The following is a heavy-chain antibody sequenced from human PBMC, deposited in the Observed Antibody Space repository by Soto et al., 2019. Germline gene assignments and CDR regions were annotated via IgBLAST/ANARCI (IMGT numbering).Heavy chain of an antibody. Sequence: PSETLSLTCTVSGGSISSSSYYWGWIRQPPGKGLEWIGSIYYSGSTYYNPSLKSRVTISVDTSKNQFSLKLSSVTAADTAVYYCARQYGMDVWGQGTTVTVSS. J-gene: IGHJ6*02. CDR1: GGSISSSSYY. V-gene: IGHV4-39*01. CDR2: IYYSGST. CDR3: ARQYGMDV.